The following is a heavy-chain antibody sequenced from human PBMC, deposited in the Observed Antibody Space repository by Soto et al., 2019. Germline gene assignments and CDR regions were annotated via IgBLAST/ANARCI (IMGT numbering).Heavy chain of an antibody. V-gene: IGHV4-59*02. Sequence: SETLSLTCTVSGDSVSNYYWTWIRQPPGKGLEWISYINYSGSTDHSPSLKSRVTISLDTSKNQFSLRLISVTAADTAVYYCARLAPRYRIRDYNYYSLDFWGQGTTVTVSS. D-gene: IGHD3-16*02. CDR3: ARLAPRYRIRDYNYYSLDF. J-gene: IGHJ6*02. CDR2: INYSGST. CDR1: GDSVSNYY.